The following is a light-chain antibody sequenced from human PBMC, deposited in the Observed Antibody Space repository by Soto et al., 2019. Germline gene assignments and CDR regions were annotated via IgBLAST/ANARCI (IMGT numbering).Light chain of an antibody. J-gene: IGKJ5*01. CDR3: QQYAYSPQT. CDR2: NAF. CDR1: QRVGNDF. Sequence: EIVLTQSPGTLSLSPGERATLSCRAGQRVGNDFLAWFQQKPGQAPRLLIDNAFNRATAIPDRFSGSGSGTDFTLTVSRLEPDDFAVYYCQQYAYSPQTFGQGTRLEIK. V-gene: IGKV3-20*01.